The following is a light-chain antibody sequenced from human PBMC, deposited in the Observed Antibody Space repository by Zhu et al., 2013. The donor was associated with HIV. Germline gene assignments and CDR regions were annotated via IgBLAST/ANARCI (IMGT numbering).Light chain of an antibody. Sequence: EIVLTQSPATLSLSPGERATLSCRASRSVTDNLVWYQQKPGQAPRVVIYGASSRATGIPDRFSGSGSGTDFTLSITRLEPEDLAVYYCQQYGSSPLTFGGGTTLELK. CDR2: GAS. CDR1: RSVTDN. V-gene: IGKV3-20*01. CDR3: QQYGSSPLT. J-gene: IGKJ4*01.